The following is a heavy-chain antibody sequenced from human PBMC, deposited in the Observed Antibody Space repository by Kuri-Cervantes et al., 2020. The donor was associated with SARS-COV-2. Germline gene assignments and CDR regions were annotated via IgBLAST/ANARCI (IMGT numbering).Heavy chain of an antibody. V-gene: IGHV1-69*06. CDR1: GGTFSSYA. Sequence: SVKVSCKASGGTFSSYAISWVRQAPGQGLEWVGGIIPIFGTANYAQKFQGRVTITADKSTSTAYMELSSLRSEDTAVYYCARVVGGGSYYAWGYWGQGTLVTVSS. J-gene: IGHJ4*02. CDR3: ARVVGGGSYYAWGY. CDR2: IIPIFGTA. D-gene: IGHD1-26*01.